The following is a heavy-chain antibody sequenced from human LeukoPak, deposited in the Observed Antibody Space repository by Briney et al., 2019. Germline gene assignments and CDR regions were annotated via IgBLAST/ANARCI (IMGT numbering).Heavy chain of an antibody. CDR1: GYSFTSYY. CDR2: INPTGGST. J-gene: IGHJ4*02. CDR3: ARAWYYYGSGSYLYT. D-gene: IGHD3-10*01. Sequence: GASVKVSCKASGYSFTSYYMHWVRQAPGQGLEWMGLINPTGGSTGYAQKFQGRVTMTRDMSTSTVYMELSSLRSEDTAVYYCARAWYYYGSGSYLYTWGQGTLVTVSS. V-gene: IGHV1-46*01.